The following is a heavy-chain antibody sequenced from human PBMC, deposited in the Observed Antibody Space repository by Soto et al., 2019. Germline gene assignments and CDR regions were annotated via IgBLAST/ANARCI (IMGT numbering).Heavy chain of an antibody. CDR2: IYYSGST. Sequence: TLSLTCTVSGGSISSSSYYWGWIRQPPGKGLEWIGSIYYSGSTYYNPSLKSRVTISVDTSKNQFSLKLSSVTAADTAVYYCARENDSSGYYYFDYWGQGTLVTVSS. CDR1: GGSISSSSYY. D-gene: IGHD3-22*01. J-gene: IGHJ4*02. CDR3: ARENDSSGYYYFDY. V-gene: IGHV4-39*02.